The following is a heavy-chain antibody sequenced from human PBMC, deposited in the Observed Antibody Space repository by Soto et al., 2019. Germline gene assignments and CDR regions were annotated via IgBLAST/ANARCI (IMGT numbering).Heavy chain of an antibody. CDR2: IYYSGST. CDR1: GGSISSSSYY. CDR3: ARQGSSSWYWNYYYGMDV. Sequence: LETLSLTCTVSGGSISSSSYYWGWIRQPPGKGLEWIGSIYYSGSTYYNPSLKSRVTISVDTSKNQFSLKLSSVTAADTAVYYCARQGSSSWYWNYYYGMDVWGQGTTVTVSS. D-gene: IGHD6-13*01. J-gene: IGHJ6*02. V-gene: IGHV4-39*01.